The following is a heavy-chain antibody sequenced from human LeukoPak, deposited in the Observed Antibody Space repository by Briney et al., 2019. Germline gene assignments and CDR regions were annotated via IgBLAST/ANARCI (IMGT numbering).Heavy chain of an antibody. D-gene: IGHD2-15*01. Sequence: GGSLRLSCAASGFTFSSYNMNCVRQAPGKGLEWVSFISSSGTYIYYADSVKGRFTISRDNAKNSLYLQTNSLRAEDTAVYYCARDLGGSLYDYWGQGTLVTVSS. J-gene: IGHJ4*02. CDR3: ARDLGGSLYDY. CDR1: GFTFSSYN. CDR2: ISSSGTYI. V-gene: IGHV3-21*01.